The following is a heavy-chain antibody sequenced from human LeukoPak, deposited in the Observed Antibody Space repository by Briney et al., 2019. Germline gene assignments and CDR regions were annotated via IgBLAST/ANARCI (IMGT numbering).Heavy chain of an antibody. CDR1: GYTLTELS. CDR3: ARGVGYCSGGSCYWTFFDY. J-gene: IGHJ4*02. D-gene: IGHD2-15*01. CDR2: FDPEDGET. V-gene: IGHV1-24*01. Sequence: ASVKVSCKVSGYTLTELSMHWVRQAPGKGLEWMGGFDPEDGETIYAQKFQGRVTMTEDTSTDTAYMELSSLRSEDTAVYYCARGVGYCSGGSCYWTFFDYWGQGTLVTVSS.